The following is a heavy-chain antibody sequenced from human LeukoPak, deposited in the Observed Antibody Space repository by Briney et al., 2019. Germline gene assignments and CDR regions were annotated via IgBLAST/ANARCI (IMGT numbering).Heavy chain of an antibody. D-gene: IGHD4-17*01. CDR3: AKVPTSNGDYADYFDY. Sequence: PGGSLRLSCAASGFTFSSYAMSWVRQAPAKGLEWVSAISGSGGSTYYADSVKGRFTISRDNSKNTLYLQMNSLRAEDTAVYYCAKVPTSNGDYADYFDYWGQGTLVTVSS. CDR2: ISGSGGST. V-gene: IGHV3-23*01. J-gene: IGHJ4*02. CDR1: GFTFSSYA.